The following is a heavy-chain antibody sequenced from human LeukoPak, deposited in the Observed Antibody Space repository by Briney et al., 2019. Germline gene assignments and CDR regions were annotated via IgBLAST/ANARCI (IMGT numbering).Heavy chain of an antibody. CDR3: AREAAAAHPDF. CDR2: IKQDGSEK. J-gene: IGHJ4*02. CDR1: GFTVSSNY. D-gene: IGHD6-13*01. V-gene: IGHV3-7*05. Sequence: GGSLRLSCVVSGFTVSSNYMSWVRQAPGKGLEWVANIKQDGSEKYYVDSVKGRFTISRDNAKNSLYLQMNSLRAEDTAVYYCAREAAAAHPDFWGQGTLVVVSA.